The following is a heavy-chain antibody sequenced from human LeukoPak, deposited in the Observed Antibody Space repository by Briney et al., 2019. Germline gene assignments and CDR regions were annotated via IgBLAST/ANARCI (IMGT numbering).Heavy chain of an antibody. J-gene: IGHJ4*02. Sequence: ASVKVSCKASGYTFTSYAMNWVRQAPGQGLEWMGWINTNTGNPTYAQGFTGRFVFSLDTSVSTAYLQISSPKAEDTAVYYCARDKPKYYGDYGNFDYWGQGTLVTVSS. CDR3: ARDKPKYYGDYGNFDY. V-gene: IGHV7-4-1*02. CDR1: GYTFTSYA. CDR2: INTNTGNP. D-gene: IGHD4-17*01.